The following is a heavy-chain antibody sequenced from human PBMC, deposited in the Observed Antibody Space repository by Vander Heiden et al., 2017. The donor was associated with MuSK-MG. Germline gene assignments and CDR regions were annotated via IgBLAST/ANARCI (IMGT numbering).Heavy chain of an antibody. CDR2: VDHRFIT. J-gene: IGHJ4*02. CDR1: AGSFSGDC. Sequence: QVQLQQWGSVLLQPSETLSLTGAVRAGSFSGDCWSWIRQHPGKGIDWIGGVDHRFITKYHPSLKSRITLSLDTSTNPFSLKVTSVTAADTAVYYCAKDYGDEEGWGKGNLVTVSS. V-gene: IGHV4-34*01. D-gene: IGHD4-17*01. CDR3: AKDYGDEEG.